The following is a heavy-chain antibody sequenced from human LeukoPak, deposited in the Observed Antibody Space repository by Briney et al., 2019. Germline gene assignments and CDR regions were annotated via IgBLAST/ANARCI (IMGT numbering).Heavy chain of an antibody. Sequence: PSQTLSLTCTVSGXSISSGGYYWSWIRQHPGKGLEWIGYIYYSGSTHYNPSLKSRVTISVDTSKNQFSLKLSSVTAADTAVYYCAREQSYGEFDEYYFDYWGQGTLVTVSS. CDR1: GXSISSGGYY. CDR3: AREQSYGEFDEYYFDY. D-gene: IGHD3-10*01. J-gene: IGHJ4*02. V-gene: IGHV4-31*03. CDR2: IYYSGST.